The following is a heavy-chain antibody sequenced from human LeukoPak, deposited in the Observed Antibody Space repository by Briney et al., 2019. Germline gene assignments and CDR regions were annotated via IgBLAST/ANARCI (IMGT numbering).Heavy chain of an antibody. CDR3: ARGQLRLSN. CDR1: GRSFNGYY. D-gene: IGHD6-25*01. V-gene: IGHV4-34*01. Sequence: PSETLSLTCAVYGRSFNGYYWTWIRQPPGKGLEWIGEINHSGSTDYNPSLKSRVTISVDTSKNQFSLKLNSVTAADTAVYYCARGQLRLSNWGQGSLVIVSS. CDR2: INHSGST. J-gene: IGHJ4*02.